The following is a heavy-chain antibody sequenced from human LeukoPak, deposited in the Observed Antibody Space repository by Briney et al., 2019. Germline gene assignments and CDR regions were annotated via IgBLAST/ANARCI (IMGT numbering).Heavy chain of an antibody. CDR2: IYSDGST. CDR1: GFTVSSNY. Sequence: GGSLRLSCAASGFTVSSNYLTWDRQAPGKGLEWVSVIYSDGSTHYADSVKGTFTISRDNSKNVLYLQMNSLRAEDTAVYYCATEAERPGYSSGLGFDYWGQGTLVTVSS. D-gene: IGHD6-19*01. V-gene: IGHV3-66*01. CDR3: ATEAERPGYSSGLGFDY. J-gene: IGHJ4*02.